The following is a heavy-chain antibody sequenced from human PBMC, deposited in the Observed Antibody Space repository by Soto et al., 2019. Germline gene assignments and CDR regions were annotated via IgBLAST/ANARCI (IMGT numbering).Heavy chain of an antibody. CDR2: IYYSGTT. CDR3: ARMTPSSISCYYVDS. D-gene: IGHD3-3*02. V-gene: IGHV4-39*01. CDR1: GGSISSSSSY. Sequence: SDTLSLTCTVSGGSISSSSSYWGWIRQPPGKRLEWIGNIYYSGTTSYNPSLKSRLTISVDTSKNQFSLNLSSVTAADTAVYYCARMTPSSISCYYVDSWGQGALVT. J-gene: IGHJ4*02.